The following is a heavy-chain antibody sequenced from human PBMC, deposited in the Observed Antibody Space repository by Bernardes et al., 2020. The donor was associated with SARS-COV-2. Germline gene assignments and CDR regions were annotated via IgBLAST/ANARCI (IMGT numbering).Heavy chain of an antibody. J-gene: IGHJ5*02. CDR3: ARDPKRYYYDTSSYEASYNWLDP. D-gene: IGHD3-22*01. Sequence: AVKGRFTISRDNVKNSLYLQMNSLRDEDTAVYYCARDPKRYYYDTSSYEASYNWLDPWGQGTLVTVSS. V-gene: IGHV3-48*02.